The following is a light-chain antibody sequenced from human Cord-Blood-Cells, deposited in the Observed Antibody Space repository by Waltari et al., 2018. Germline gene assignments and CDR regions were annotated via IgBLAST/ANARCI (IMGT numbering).Light chain of an antibody. Sequence: EIVLTQSPATLSLSPGERATLSCRASPSVSSYLAWYQQNPGQAPRPLIYDASNRATGIPARFSGSGSGTDFTLTISSLEPEDFAVYYCQQRSNWPRTFGQGTKVEIK. CDR2: DAS. CDR3: QQRSNWPRT. CDR1: PSVSSY. V-gene: IGKV3-11*01. J-gene: IGKJ1*01.